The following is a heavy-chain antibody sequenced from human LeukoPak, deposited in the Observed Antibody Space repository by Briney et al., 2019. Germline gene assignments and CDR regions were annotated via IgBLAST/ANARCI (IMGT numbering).Heavy chain of an antibody. CDR1: GFTFKTYW. J-gene: IGHJ4*02. V-gene: IGHV3-74*01. CDR2: INSDGSDI. Sequence: PGGSLRLSCAASGFTFKTYWMHWVRQAPGKGLVWVSRINSDGSDISYADSVKGRFTISRDNAKNSLYLQMNSLRAEDTAVYYCARSREIFDYWGQGTLVTVSS. D-gene: IGHD5-24*01. CDR3: ARSREIFDY.